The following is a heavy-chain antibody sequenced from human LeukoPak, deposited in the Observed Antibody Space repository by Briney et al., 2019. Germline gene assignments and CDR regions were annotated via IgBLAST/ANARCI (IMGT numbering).Heavy chain of an antibody. Sequence: GESLRISCKGSGCSFTSYWISWVRQMPGKGLEWMGRIDPSDSYTNYSPSFQGHVTISADKSISTAYLQWSSLKASDTAMYYCARLAPLAAAGANYYYYYGMDVWGKGTTVTVSS. CDR1: GCSFTSYW. J-gene: IGHJ6*04. CDR3: ARLAPLAAAGANYYYYYGMDV. V-gene: IGHV5-10-1*01. D-gene: IGHD6-13*01. CDR2: IDPSDSYT.